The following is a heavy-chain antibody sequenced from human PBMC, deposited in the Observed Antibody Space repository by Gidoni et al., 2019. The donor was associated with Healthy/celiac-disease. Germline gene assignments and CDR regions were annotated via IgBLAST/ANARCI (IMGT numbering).Heavy chain of an antibody. D-gene: IGHD1-26*01. Sequence: QVQLQESGPGLVKPSATLSLTCTVSGYSISSGYYWGWIRQPPGKGLEWIGSIYHSGSTYYNPSLKSRVTISVDTSKNQFSLKLSSVTAADTAVYYCARGPRSGSYDYWGQGTLVTVSS. CDR2: IYHSGST. J-gene: IGHJ4*02. V-gene: IGHV4-38-2*02. CDR3: ARGPRSGSYDY. CDR1: GYSISSGYY.